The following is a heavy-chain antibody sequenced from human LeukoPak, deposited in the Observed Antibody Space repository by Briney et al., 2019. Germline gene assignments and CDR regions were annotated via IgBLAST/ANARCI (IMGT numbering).Heavy chain of an antibody. CDR3: ARDARSDIVVVPAAAMGDYYYYYYMDV. J-gene: IGHJ6*03. CDR2: IYYSVST. CDR1: VDSISGYN. Sequence: PSGTLSLTPTVAVDSISGYNWCWIRQRPGQGVEWIGYIYYSVSTNYNRSLKSRVTISVGTSKNQFSLMLSSVTAADTAVYYCARDARSDIVVVPAAAMGDYYYYYYMDVWGKGTTVTVSS. V-gene: IGHV4-59*01. D-gene: IGHD2-2*01.